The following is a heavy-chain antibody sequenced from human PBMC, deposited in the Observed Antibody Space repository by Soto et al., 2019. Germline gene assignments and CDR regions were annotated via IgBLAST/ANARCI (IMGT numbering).Heavy chain of an antibody. D-gene: IGHD3-10*01. CDR1: GGSFSGYY. CDR3: ATAGRGIYYYYGMDV. J-gene: IGHJ6*02. CDR2: INHSGST. V-gene: IGHV4-34*01. Sequence: PSETLSLTCAVYGGSFSGYYWSWIRQPPGKGLEWIGEINHSGSTSYNPSLKSRVTISVDTSKNQFSLKLSSVTAADTAVYYCATAGRGIYYYYGMDVWGQGTTVTVSS.